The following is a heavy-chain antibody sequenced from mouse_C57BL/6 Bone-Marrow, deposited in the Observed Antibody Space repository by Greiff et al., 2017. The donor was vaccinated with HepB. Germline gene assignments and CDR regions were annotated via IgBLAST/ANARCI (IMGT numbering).Heavy chain of an antibody. CDR1: GFTFSDYG. J-gene: IGHJ2*01. CDR3: ARQDYGSFDY. Sequence: VQLKESGGGLVQPGGSLKLSCAASGFTFSDYGMAWVRQAPRKGPEWVAFISNLAYSIYYADTVTGRFTISRENAKNTLYLKMSSLRSEDTAMYYCARQDYGSFDYWGKGTTLTVSS. D-gene: IGHD1-1*01. V-gene: IGHV5-15*01. CDR2: ISNLAYSI.